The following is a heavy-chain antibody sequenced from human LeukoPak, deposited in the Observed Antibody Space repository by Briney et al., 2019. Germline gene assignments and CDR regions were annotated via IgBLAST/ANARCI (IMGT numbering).Heavy chain of an antibody. CDR2: IYTSGST. D-gene: IGHD3-22*01. V-gene: IGHV4-4*07. CDR1: GGSISSYY. CDR3: AREPYDSSGYYPGGMDV. J-gene: IGHJ6*02. Sequence: SQTLSPTCTVSGGSISSYYWSWIRQPAGKGLEWIGRIYTSGSTNYNPSLKSRVTISVDTSKNQFSLKLSSVTAADTAVYYCAREPYDSSGYYPGGMDVWGQGTTVTVSS.